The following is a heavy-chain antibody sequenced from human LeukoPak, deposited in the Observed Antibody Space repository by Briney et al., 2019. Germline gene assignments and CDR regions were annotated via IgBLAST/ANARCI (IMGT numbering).Heavy chain of an antibody. J-gene: IGHJ4*02. CDR1: GFTFSSYA. V-gene: IGHV3-30-3*01. CDR2: ISYDGSNK. CDR3: ARDPSLAVVDY. Sequence: GGSLRLSCAASGFTFSSYAMHWVRQAPGKGLERVAVISYDGSNKYYADSVRGRFTISRDNSKNTLYLQMNSLRAEDTAVYYCARDPSLAVVDYWGQGTLVTVSS. D-gene: IGHD2-15*01.